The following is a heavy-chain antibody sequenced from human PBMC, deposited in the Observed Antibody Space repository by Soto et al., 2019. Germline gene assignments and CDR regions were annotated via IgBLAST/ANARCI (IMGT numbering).Heavy chain of an antibody. CDR3: ARRRVRSLHGGGFDP. CDR2: INHSGST. V-gene: IGHV4-34*01. D-gene: IGHD4-17*01. Sequence: PSETLSLTCAGYGGSFSGYYWSWIRQPPGKGLEWIGEINHSGSTNYNPSLKSRVTISVDTSKNQFSLKLSSVTAADTAVYYCARRRVRSLHGGGFDPRAQGTLVTVSS. CDR1: GGSFSGYY. J-gene: IGHJ5*02.